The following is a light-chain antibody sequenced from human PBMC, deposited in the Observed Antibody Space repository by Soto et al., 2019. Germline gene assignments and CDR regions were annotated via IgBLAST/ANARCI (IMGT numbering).Light chain of an antibody. Sequence: QSALTQPPYASGSPGQSVTISCTGTSSDVGGYNYVSWYQQHPGKAPKLMIYEVSKRPSGVPDRFSGSKSGNTASLTVSGLQAEDEADYYCSSYAGSNKGVFGGGTKLTVL. CDR3: SSYAGSNKGV. CDR1: SSDVGGYNY. J-gene: IGLJ3*02. V-gene: IGLV2-8*01. CDR2: EVS.